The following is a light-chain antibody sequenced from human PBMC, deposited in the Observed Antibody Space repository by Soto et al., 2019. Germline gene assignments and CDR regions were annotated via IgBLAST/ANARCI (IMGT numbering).Light chain of an antibody. CDR2: VAS. Sequence: DSQMTQSPSFVSASVGDRVTITCRTSQPISNWLAWYQQKPGKAPKLLIYVASALHSGVPSRFSGSGSGTEFTLTISSLQPEDFTTYYCQQANSFPITFGQGTRLEIK. V-gene: IGKV1-12*01. CDR1: QPISNW. J-gene: IGKJ5*01. CDR3: QQANSFPIT.